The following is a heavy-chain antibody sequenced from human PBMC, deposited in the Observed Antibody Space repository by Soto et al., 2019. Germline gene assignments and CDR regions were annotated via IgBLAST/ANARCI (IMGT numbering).Heavy chain of an antibody. CDR3: AKRRYVDISGDFYDF. CDR2: IGGRGPRA. CDR1: GFSFSNYA. J-gene: IGHJ5*01. D-gene: IGHD2-21*01. V-gene: IGHV3-23*01. Sequence: PGGSLRVSCEASGFSFSNYAMSWVRQAPGKGLEWLSGIGGRGPRAYYADSVKGRFAISRDTSENTVFLQLNSLSADDTAVYFCAKRRYVDISGDFYDFWGHGTLVTVSS.